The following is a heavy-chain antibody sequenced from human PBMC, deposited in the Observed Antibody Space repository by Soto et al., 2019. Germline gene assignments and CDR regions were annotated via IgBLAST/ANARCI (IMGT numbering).Heavy chain of an antibody. Sequence: GGSLRLSCAASGFTFSSYAMHWVRQAPGKGLEWVAVISYDGSNKYYADSVKGRFTISRDNSKNTLYLQMNSLRAEDTAVYYCARGARYFDWLLIDYRGQGTLVTVSS. D-gene: IGHD3-9*01. V-gene: IGHV3-30-3*01. J-gene: IGHJ4*02. CDR2: ISYDGSNK. CDR3: ARGARYFDWLLIDY. CDR1: GFTFSSYA.